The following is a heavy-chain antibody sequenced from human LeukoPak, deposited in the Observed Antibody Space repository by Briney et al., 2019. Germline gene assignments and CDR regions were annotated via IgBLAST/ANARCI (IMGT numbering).Heavy chain of an antibody. V-gene: IGHV4-34*01. CDR2: INHSGST. J-gene: IGHJ4*02. Sequence: SETLSLTCAVYGGSFSGYYWSWIRQPPGKGLEWIGEINHSGSTNYNPSLKSRVTISVDTSKNQFSLKLSSVTAADTAVYYCASAPWCYFDYWGQGTLVTVSS. CDR3: ASAPWCYFDY. CDR1: GGSFSGYY. D-gene: IGHD2-15*01.